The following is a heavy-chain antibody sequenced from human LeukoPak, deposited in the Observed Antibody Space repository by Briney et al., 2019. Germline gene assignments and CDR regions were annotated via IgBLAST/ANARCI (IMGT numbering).Heavy chain of an antibody. J-gene: IGHJ4*02. CDR3: ARDPRGPTKYDRSDRDTFDH. Sequence: GGSLRLSCVTSGFTFSDYSIHWVRQAPGRGLEWVAVTLYDGSMQYYADSVKGRFIISRDNSKNTAYLQMNSLRPEDMALYYCARDPRGPTKYDRSDRDTFDHWGQGTQVTVSS. CDR2: TLYDGSMQ. D-gene: IGHD3-22*01. CDR1: GFTFSDYS. V-gene: IGHV3-30*06.